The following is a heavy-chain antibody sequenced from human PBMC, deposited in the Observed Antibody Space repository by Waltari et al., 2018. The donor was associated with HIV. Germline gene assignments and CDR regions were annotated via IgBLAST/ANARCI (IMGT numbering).Heavy chain of an antibody. Sequence: LVESGGGVVKTGESLRRMCEACGFALRHYSFNCVRQSPLCGLEWVASIRRATNEKFYLDSVRGRFVISRDDSESSVHLQMDSVKKEDTGTYFCVRDDPGYGPIDHWGRGTQVTV. CDR2: IRRATNEK. J-gene: IGHJ5*02. CDR3: VRDDPGYGPIDH. D-gene: IGHD5-18*01. V-gene: IGHV3-21*04. CDR1: GFALRHYS.